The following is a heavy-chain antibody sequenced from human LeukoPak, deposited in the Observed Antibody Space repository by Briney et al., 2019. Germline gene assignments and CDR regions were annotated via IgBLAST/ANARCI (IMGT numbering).Heavy chain of an antibody. CDR3: ATGYCSGGSCHEGWFDP. CDR2: IIPIFGTA. Sequence: GSSVKVSCKASGGTFSSYAISWVRQAPGQGLEWMGGIIPIFGTANYAQKFQGRVMITADESTSTAYMELSSLRSEDTAVYYCATGYCSGGSCHEGWFDPWGQGTLVTVSS. V-gene: IGHV1-69*01. D-gene: IGHD2-15*01. CDR1: GGTFSSYA. J-gene: IGHJ5*02.